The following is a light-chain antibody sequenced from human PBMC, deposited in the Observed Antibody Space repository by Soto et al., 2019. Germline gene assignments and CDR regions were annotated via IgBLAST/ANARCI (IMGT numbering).Light chain of an antibody. CDR3: QQYNSFPWT. Sequence: DIQMTQSPSTLSASVGDRVTITCRASQSISSWLAWYQQKPGKAPKLLIYKASSLESGVPSRFSGSGSGTEFTLTISRLQPDDFATYHCQQYNSFPWTFGQGTKVEIK. J-gene: IGKJ1*01. CDR2: KAS. V-gene: IGKV1-5*03. CDR1: QSISSW.